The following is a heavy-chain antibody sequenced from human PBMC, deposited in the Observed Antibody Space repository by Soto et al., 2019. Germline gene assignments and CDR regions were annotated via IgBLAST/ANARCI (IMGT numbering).Heavy chain of an antibody. J-gene: IGHJ6*02. CDR2: ISSSSSYI. D-gene: IGHD6-13*01. V-gene: IGHV3-21*01. CDR1: GFTLSSYS. Sequence: GGSLRLSCAASGFTLSSYSMNWVRQAPGKGLEWVSSISSSSSYIYYADSVKGRFTISRDNAKNSLYLQMNSLRAEDTAVYYCASTLASYSSSWYSRDYGMDVWGQGTTVTVSS. CDR3: ASTLASYSSSWYSRDYGMDV.